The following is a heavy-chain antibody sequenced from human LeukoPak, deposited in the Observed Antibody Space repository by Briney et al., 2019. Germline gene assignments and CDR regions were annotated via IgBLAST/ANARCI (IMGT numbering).Heavy chain of an antibody. J-gene: IGHJ6*03. CDR2: ISWNSGSI. V-gene: IGHV3-9*01. CDR1: GFTFDDYA. Sequence: GGSLRLSCAASGFTFDDYAMHWVRQAPGKGLEWVSGISWNSGSIGYADSVKGRFTISRDNAKNTLYLQMNSLRAEDTAVYYCARDSSGWTDYYYYYMDVWGKGTTVTVSS. D-gene: IGHD6-19*01. CDR3: ARDSSGWTDYYYYYMDV.